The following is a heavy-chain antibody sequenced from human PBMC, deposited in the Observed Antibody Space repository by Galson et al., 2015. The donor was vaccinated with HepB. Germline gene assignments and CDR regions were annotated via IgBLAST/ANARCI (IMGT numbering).Heavy chain of an antibody. CDR2: ISYDGSNK. CDR3: AKAGQQLVRFGDFDY. V-gene: IGHV3-30*18. Sequence: SLRLSCAASGFTFSSYGMHWVRQAPGKGLEWVAVISYDGSNKYYADSVKGRFTISRDNSKNTLYLQMNSLRAEDTAVYYCAKAGQQLVRFGDFDYWGQGTLVTVSS. CDR1: GFTFSSYG. D-gene: IGHD6-13*01. J-gene: IGHJ4*02.